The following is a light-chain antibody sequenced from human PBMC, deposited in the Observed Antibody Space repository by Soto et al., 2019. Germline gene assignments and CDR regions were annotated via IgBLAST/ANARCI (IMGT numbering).Light chain of an antibody. CDR3: MQGTHWRYT. CDR2: KVS. CDR1: QSLVYSDGNTY. Sequence: DVVMTQSPLSLPVTLGQPASISCRSSQSLVYSDGNTYLNWFQQRPGQSPRRLIYKVSNRDSGVPDRFSDSGSGTDFTLKISRVEAEDLGVYYCMQGTHWRYTFGQVTKLEIK. V-gene: IGKV2-30*01. J-gene: IGKJ2*01.